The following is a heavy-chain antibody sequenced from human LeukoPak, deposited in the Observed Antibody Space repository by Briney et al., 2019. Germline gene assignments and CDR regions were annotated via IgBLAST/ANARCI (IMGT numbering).Heavy chain of an antibody. V-gene: IGHV3-30*18. CDR1: GFTFSSYG. J-gene: IGHJ6*03. CDR3: AKLGATTDYYYMDV. D-gene: IGHD1-26*01. CDR2: ISYDGSNK. Sequence: PGRSLRLSCAASGFTFSSYGMHWVRQAPGKGLEWVAVISYDGSNKYYADSVKGRFTISRDNSKNTLYLQMKSLRAEDTAVYYCAKLGATTDYYYMDVWGKGTTVTVSS.